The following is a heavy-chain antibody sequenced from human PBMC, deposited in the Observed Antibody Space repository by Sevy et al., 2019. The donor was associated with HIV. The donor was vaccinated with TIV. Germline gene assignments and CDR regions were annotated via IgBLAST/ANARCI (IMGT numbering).Heavy chain of an antibody. CDR1: GFTFSSYA. Sequence: GGSLRLSCSASGFTFSSYAMHWVRQAPGKGLEYVSAISSNGGSTYYADSVKGRFTISRDNCKNTLYLQMSSLRAEDTAVYYCVKDRDSFYYGMDVWGQGTTATVSS. CDR2: ISSNGGST. J-gene: IGHJ6*02. V-gene: IGHV3-64D*06. CDR3: VKDRDSFYYGMDV.